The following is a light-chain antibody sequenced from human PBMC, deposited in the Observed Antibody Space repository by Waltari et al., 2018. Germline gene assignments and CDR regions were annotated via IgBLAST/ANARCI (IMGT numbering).Light chain of an antibody. CDR2: EVS. CDR1: SSDGGGYNY. J-gene: IGLJ3*02. V-gene: IGLV2-14*01. CDR3: SSYTSSSTWV. Sequence: QSALTQPASVSGSPGQSITISCTGTSSDGGGYNYVSWYQKHPGKAPKRLISEVSNRPSGVPNRFSGSKSGNTASLTISGLQAEDEADYYCSSYTSSSTWVFGGGTKLTVL.